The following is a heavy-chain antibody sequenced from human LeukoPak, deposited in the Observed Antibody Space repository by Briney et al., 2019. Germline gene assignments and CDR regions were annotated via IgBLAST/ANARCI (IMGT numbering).Heavy chain of an antibody. V-gene: IGHV3-7*01. CDR2: IKQDGSEK. Sequence: GGSLRLSCAASGFTFSSYWMSWVRQAPRKGLEWVANIKQDGSEKYYVDSVKGRFTISRDNAKNSLYLQMNSLRAEDTAVYYCARAASAYYYDSIYFDYWGQGTLVTVSS. CDR1: GFTFSSYW. CDR3: ARAASAYYYDSIYFDY. D-gene: IGHD3-22*01. J-gene: IGHJ4*02.